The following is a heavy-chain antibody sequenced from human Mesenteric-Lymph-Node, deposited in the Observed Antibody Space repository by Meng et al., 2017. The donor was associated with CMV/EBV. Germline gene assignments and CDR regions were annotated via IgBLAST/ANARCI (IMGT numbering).Heavy chain of an antibody. D-gene: IGHD6-13*01. J-gene: IGHJ4*02. CDR3: ARGRYNSSHFDY. CDR1: GDSVSSSRYY. CDR2: INHSGST. V-gene: IGHV4-39*07. Sequence: SETLSLTCTVSGDSVSSSRYYWSWIRQPPGKGLEWIGEINHSGSTNYNPSLKSRVTISVDTSKNQFSLKLSSVTAADTAVYYCARGRYNSSHFDYWGQGTLVTVSS.